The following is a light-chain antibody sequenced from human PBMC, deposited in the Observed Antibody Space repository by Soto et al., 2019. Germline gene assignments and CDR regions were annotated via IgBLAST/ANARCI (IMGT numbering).Light chain of an antibody. CDR3: QQRPNWPLT. V-gene: IGKV3-11*01. J-gene: IGKJ4*01. CDR1: QSISSH. Sequence: EIVLTQSPATLSLSPGERATLSCRASQSISSHLVWYQQKPGQAPRPLMYDASNRATGIPARFSGSGSGTDFTLTISSLEPEDFAVYYCQQRPNWPLTFGGGTKVEIK. CDR2: DAS.